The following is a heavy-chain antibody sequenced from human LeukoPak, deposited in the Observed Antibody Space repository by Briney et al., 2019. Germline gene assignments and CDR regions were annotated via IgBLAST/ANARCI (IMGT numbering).Heavy chain of an antibody. V-gene: IGHV3-21*01. CDR3: ARDSSSWYIGGY. CDR2: ISSSSSYI. Sequence: PGKSLRLSCAASGFTFSSYSMNWVRQAPGKGLEWVSSISSSSSYIYYADSVKGRFTISRDNAKNSLYLQMNSLRAEDTAVYYCARDSSSWYIGGYWGQGTLVTVSS. D-gene: IGHD6-13*01. J-gene: IGHJ4*02. CDR1: GFTFSSYS.